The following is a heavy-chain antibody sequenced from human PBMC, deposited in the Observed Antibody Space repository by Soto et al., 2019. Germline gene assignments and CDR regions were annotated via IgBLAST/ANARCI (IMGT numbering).Heavy chain of an antibody. CDR3: ARNMDYYYGPGSGNGHGV. J-gene: IGHJ6*02. CDR2: INPKFGDT. V-gene: IGHV1-2*02. CDR1: GYTFSAYY. D-gene: IGHD3-10*01. Sequence: QVQLVQSGAEVKEPGDSVRVSCEASGYTFSAYYIHWVRQAPGQGLEWMGWINPKFGDTTYAQDFQVRVTMTREMSISTVYMELSRLTSYDTAIYYCARNMDYYYGPGSGNGHGVWGQGTTVTVFS.